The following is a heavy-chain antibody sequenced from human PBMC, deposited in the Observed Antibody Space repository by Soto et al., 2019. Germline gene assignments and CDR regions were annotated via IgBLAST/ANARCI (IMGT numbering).Heavy chain of an antibody. J-gene: IGHJ4*02. CDR3: AREVDYYDSSGATRIVDL. D-gene: IGHD3-22*01. V-gene: IGHV4-31*03. CDR1: GGSISSGGYY. Sequence: PSETLSLTCTVSGGSISSGGYYWSWIRQHPGKGLEWIGYIYDSGSAYYNPSLKSRVTISADTSKNQISLRLRSVTAADTAVYYCAREVDYYDSSGATRIVDLWGQGTQVTVSS. CDR2: IYDSGSA.